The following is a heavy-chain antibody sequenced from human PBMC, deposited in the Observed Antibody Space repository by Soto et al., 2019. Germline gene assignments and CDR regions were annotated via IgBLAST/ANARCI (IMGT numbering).Heavy chain of an antibody. D-gene: IGHD2-2*01. J-gene: IGHJ4*02. CDR2: IFSSGST. CDR3: ARVGYCSSTPCWPIGYFEY. CDR1: GDSISSFY. V-gene: IGHV4-59*01. Sequence: QVQLQESGPGLVKPSETLSLTCTVSGDSISSFYWTWIRQPPGKGLEWVGYIFSSGSTNYNPPLKSRVTISVDTSENQFSLKLTSVTAADTAVYYCARVGYCSSTPCWPIGYFEYWGQGTLVTVSS.